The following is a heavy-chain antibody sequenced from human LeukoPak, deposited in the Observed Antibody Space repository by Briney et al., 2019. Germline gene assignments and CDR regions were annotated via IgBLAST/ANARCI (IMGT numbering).Heavy chain of an antibody. D-gene: IGHD3-16*01. CDR1: GFTFRNYD. V-gene: IGHV3-48*03. J-gene: IGHJ4*02. CDR3: ARGPAGDPFDH. Sequence: GGSLRLSCAASGFTFRNYDMNWVRQAPGKGLEWVSFIGSSGSPIYYADSVKGRFTISRDNAKNSLYLQMSSLRVEDTAVYYCARGPAGDPFDHWGQGALVTVSS. CDR2: IGSSGSPI.